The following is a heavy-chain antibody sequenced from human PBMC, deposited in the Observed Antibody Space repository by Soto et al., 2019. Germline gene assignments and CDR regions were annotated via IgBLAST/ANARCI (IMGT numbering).Heavy chain of an antibody. D-gene: IGHD4-4*01. J-gene: IGHJ6*02. CDR2: IYPGDSDT. CDR3: ARDISNFRYYHYAMDV. CDR1: GYLFTEYC. V-gene: IGHV5-51*01. Sequence: GESLIIYCKVPGYLFTEYCIVWVPQLPGKGLEWMGIIYPGDSDTRYSPSFQGHVTITVDKSTSTAYLQWNTLNASETAMYYCARDISNFRYYHYAMDVWGQGTTVTVSS.